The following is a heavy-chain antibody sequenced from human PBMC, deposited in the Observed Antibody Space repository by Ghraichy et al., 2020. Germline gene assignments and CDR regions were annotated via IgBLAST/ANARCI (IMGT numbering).Heavy chain of an antibody. CDR3: ARIDSSAYFRGVFDY. CDR2: IYYSGST. Sequence: SQTLSLTCTVSGGSVSNYHWSWIRQPPGKGLEWIGYIYYSGSTNYNPSLKSRIIMSVDTSTNQFSLKLSSVTAADTAVYYCARIDSSAYFRGVFDYWGQGILVTVSS. D-gene: IGHD3-22*01. CDR1: GGSVSNYH. V-gene: IGHV4-59*02. J-gene: IGHJ4*02.